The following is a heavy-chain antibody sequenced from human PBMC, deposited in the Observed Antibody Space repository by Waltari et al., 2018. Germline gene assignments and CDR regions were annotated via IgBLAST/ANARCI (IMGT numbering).Heavy chain of an antibody. D-gene: IGHD6-13*01. CDR3: ARCSSPEAFDI. Sequence: QVQLQESGPGLVKPSETLSLTCTVPGGSISSYYWRWIRQPPGKGLEWIGYIYYSGSTNYNPSLKSRVTISVDTSKNQFSLKLSSVTAADTAVYYCARCSSPEAFDIWGQGTMVTVSS. J-gene: IGHJ3*02. CDR2: IYYSGST. CDR1: GGSISSYY. V-gene: IGHV4-59*08.